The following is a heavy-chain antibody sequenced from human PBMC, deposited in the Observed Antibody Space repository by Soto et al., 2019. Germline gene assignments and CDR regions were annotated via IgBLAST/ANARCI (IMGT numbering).Heavy chain of an antibody. CDR3: ARGRGLYNSGRSQLDS. V-gene: IGHV1-69*13. Sequence: SVKVSCKTSGDSFSKYTVNWVRQAPRQGLEWLGGIIPRFGTTNYAPTLQDRVTITADESMNTVYMELSSLRSEDTALYYCARGRGLYNSGRSQLDSWGQGTLVTAPQ. CDR2: IIPRFGTT. CDR1: GDSFSKYT. D-gene: IGHD1-1*01. J-gene: IGHJ4*02.